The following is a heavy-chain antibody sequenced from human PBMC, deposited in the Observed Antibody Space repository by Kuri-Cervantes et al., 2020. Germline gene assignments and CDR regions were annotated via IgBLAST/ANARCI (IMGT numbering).Heavy chain of an antibody. V-gene: IGHV4-34*01. CDR1: GGSFSGYY. D-gene: IGHD2-2*01. Sequence: SQTLSLTCAVCGGSFSGYYWSWIRQPPGKGLEWIGEINHSGSTNYNPSLKSRVTISVDTSKNQFSLKLSSVTAADTAVYYCARALIVVVPAAMGFDPWGQGTLVTVSS. CDR2: INHSGST. CDR3: ARALIVVVPAAMGFDP. J-gene: IGHJ5*02.